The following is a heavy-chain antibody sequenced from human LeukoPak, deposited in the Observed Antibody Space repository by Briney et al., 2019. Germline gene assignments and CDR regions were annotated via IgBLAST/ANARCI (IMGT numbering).Heavy chain of an antibody. CDR3: ARGGTPGYSTGWIAY. Sequence: GGSLRLSCAASGFTFSSNYMSWVRQAPGKGLEWVSVLYGGGSTYYADSGKGRFTISRDNSKNTLYLQMNSLRGEDTAVYYCARGGTPGYSTGWIAYGGQGTLVTVSS. CDR1: GFTFSSNY. J-gene: IGHJ4*02. CDR2: LYGGGST. D-gene: IGHD6-19*01. V-gene: IGHV3-53*05.